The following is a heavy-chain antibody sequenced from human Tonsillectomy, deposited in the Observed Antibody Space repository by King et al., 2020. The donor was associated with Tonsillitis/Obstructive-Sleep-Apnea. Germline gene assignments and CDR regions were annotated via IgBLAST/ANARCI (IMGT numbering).Heavy chain of an antibody. D-gene: IGHD1-1*01. CDR2: ISSSSSYI. CDR3: ARDRRNRTEDYYYYMDV. Sequence: VQLVESGGGLVKPGGSLRLSCAASGFTFSSYSMNWVRQAPGKGLDWVSSISSSSSYISYADSVKGRFTISRDNAKNSLYLQMNSLRAEDTAVNYCARDRRNRTEDYYYYMDVWGKGTTVTVSS. V-gene: IGHV3-21*01. J-gene: IGHJ6*03. CDR1: GFTFSSYS.